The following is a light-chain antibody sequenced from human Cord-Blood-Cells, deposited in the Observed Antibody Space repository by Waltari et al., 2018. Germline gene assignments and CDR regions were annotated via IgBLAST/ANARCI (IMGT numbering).Light chain of an antibody. CDR3: QQYYSTPPLT. J-gene: IGKJ4*01. CDR1: QSFLYSSKNKNY. Sequence: DIVMTHSPDSLAVSLGERATINCNSSQSFLYSSKNKNYLAWYQQKPGQPPKLLIYWASTRESGVPDRFSGSGSGTDCTLTSSSLQAEDVAVYYCQQYYSTPPLTFGGGTKVEIK. CDR2: WAS. V-gene: IGKV4-1*01.